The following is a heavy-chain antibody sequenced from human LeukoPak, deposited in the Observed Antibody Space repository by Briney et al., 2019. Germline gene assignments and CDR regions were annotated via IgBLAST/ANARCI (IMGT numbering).Heavy chain of an antibody. V-gene: IGHV3-11*01. CDR1: GFTFSDYY. D-gene: IGHD3-22*01. CDR3: ASPEDSSGYYYVDFDY. CDR2: ISSSGSTI. J-gene: IGHJ4*02. Sequence: GGSLRLSCAASGFTFSDYYMSWIRQAPGKGLEWVSYISSSGSTIYYADSVKGRFTISRDNAKNSLYLQMNSLRAEDTAVYYCASPEDSSGYYYVDFDYWGQGTLVTVSS.